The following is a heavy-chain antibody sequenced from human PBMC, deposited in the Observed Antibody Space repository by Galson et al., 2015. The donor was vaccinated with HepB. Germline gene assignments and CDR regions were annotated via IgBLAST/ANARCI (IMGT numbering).Heavy chain of an antibody. CDR1: GFSFSSYA. J-gene: IGHJ6*02. D-gene: IGHD3-10*01. Sequence: SLRLSCAASGFSFSSYAMSWVRQAPGKGLEWVSVIYSGGSTYYADSVKGRFTISRDNSKNTLYLQMNSLRAEDTAVYYCARTDYYGSRGAPYGMDVWGQGTTVTVSS. CDR3: ARTDYYGSRGAPYGMDV. V-gene: IGHV3-53*01. CDR2: IYSGGST.